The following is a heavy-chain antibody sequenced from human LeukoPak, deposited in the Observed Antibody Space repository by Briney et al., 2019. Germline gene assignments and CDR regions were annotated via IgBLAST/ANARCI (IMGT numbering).Heavy chain of an antibody. CDR2: INPNSGDT. J-gene: IGHJ5*02. V-gene: IGHV1-2*02. D-gene: IGHD6-13*01. Sequence: GASVKVSCKASGYTFTAYYMHWVRQAPGQGLEWMGWINPNSGDTNYAQNFQGRVTMTRDTSISTAYMELSRLRSDDTAVYYCARDDYTSTSFDPWGQGTLVTVSS. CDR1: GYTFTAYY. CDR3: ARDDYTSTSFDP.